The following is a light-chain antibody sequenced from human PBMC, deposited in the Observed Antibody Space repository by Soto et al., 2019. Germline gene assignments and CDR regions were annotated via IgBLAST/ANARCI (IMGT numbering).Light chain of an antibody. CDR2: AAS. CDR1: QGISSY. J-gene: IGKJ1*01. V-gene: IGKV1-9*01. CDR3: QQLNSYPLT. Sequence: IQLTQSPSSLSASVGDRVTSTGRASQGISSYLAWYQQKPGKGPKLLIYAASTLQSGVPSRFSGSGSGTDFTLTISSLQPEDFATYYCQQLNSYPLTFGQGTRVDIK.